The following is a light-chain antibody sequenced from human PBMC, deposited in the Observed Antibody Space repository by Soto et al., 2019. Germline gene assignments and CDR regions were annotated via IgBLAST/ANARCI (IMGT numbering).Light chain of an antibody. J-gene: IGLJ2*01. CDR1: SSDVGGYNY. CDR3: GSYTNSITLV. V-gene: IGLV2-14*03. Sequence: QSVLTQPASVSGSPGQSITISCTGTSSDVGGYNYVSWYQHHPGKVPKLLIYDVNMRPPGISNRFSGSKSGNTASLTISGIQAEDEDYYYCGSYTNSITLVFGGGTKLTVL. CDR2: DVN.